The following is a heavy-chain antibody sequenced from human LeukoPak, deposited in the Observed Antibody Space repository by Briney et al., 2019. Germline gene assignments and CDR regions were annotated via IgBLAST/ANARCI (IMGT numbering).Heavy chain of an antibody. Sequence: GGSLRLSCAASGFTFSSYGMHWVRQAPGKGPEWVAVIWYDGSNKYYADSVKGRFTISRDNSKNTLYLQMNSLRAEDTAVYYCAREPGTGGYFDYWGQGTLVTVSS. J-gene: IGHJ4*02. V-gene: IGHV3-33*01. D-gene: IGHD6-13*01. CDR2: IWYDGSNK. CDR3: AREPGTGGYFDY. CDR1: GFTFSSYG.